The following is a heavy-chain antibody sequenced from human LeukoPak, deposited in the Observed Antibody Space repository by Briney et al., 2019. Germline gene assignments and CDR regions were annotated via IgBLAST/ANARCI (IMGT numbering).Heavy chain of an antibody. D-gene: IGHD2-2*01. J-gene: IGHJ3*02. CDR3: ARINGYQLRAFDI. CDR2: IIPIFGTA. CDR1: GGTFSSYA. Sequence: SVKVSCKASGGTFSSYAISWVRQAPGQGLEWMGGIIPIFGTANYAQKFQGRVTITTDESTSTAYMELSSLRSEDTAVYYCARINGYQLRAFDIWGQGTMVTVSS. V-gene: IGHV1-69*05.